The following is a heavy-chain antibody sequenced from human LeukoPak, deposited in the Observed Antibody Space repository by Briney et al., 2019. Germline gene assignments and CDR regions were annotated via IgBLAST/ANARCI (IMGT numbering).Heavy chain of an antibody. Sequence: GGSLRLSCTAPGFSFSDYAMTWVRQAPGKGLEWVGFIRNKANGGTADYAASVKGRFTISRDDSKTIAYLQMNSLKTEDTAVYYCSRAYSTGWLGINDYWGQGALVTVSS. CDR2: IRNKANGGTA. CDR1: GFSFSDYA. CDR3: SRAYSTGWLGINDY. J-gene: IGHJ4*02. V-gene: IGHV3-49*04. D-gene: IGHD6-19*01.